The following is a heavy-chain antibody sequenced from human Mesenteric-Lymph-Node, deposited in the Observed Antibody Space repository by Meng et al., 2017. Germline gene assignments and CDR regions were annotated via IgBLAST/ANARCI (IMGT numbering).Heavy chain of an antibody. J-gene: IGHJ4*02. Sequence: RVQSGAEVKTPVASGKVSCKASGYPFTGYYMHWVRQAPGQGLEWMGWINPNSGGTNYAQKFQGRVTMTRDTSISTAYMELSRLRSDDTAVYYCAKTDIGDGYYFDYWGQGTLVTVSS. CDR2: INPNSGGT. CDR3: AKTDIGDGYYFDY. CDR1: GYPFTGYY. V-gene: IGHV1-2*02. D-gene: IGHD1-1*01.